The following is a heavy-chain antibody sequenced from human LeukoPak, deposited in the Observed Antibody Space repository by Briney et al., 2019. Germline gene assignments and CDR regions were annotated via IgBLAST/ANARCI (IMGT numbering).Heavy chain of an antibody. Sequence: PSETLSLTCTVSGGSISSYYWSWIRQPPGKGLEWIGYIYYSGSTNYNPSLKSRVTISVDTSKNQFSLTLRSVTAADTAVYYCASRAFLLAGSHTFDNWGRGTLVTVSS. CDR3: ASRAFLLAGSHTFDN. D-gene: IGHD3-3*02. J-gene: IGHJ4*02. CDR2: IYYSGST. CDR1: GGSISSYY. V-gene: IGHV4-59*12.